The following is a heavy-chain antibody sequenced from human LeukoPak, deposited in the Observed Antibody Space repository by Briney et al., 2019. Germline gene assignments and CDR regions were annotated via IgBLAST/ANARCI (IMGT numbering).Heavy chain of an antibody. D-gene: IGHD6-13*01. CDR1: GFTFSSFA. V-gene: IGHV3-23*01. J-gene: IGHJ4*02. Sequence: GGSLRLSCAASGFTFSSFAMTWVRQAPGKGLEWVSLIGGSGGATYYGDSVKGRFTISRDGSMNTVYLQMNSLRAEDTAVYHCTKAHRALDSTSHYLYFDLWGLGTLLTVSS. CDR2: IGGSGGAT. CDR3: TKAHRALDSTSHYLYFDL.